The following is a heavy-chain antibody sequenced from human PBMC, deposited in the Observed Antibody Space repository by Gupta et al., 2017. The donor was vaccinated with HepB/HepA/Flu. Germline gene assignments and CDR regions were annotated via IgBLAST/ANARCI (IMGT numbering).Heavy chain of an antibody. CDR3: TRGPMFGLVWSDP. Sequence: HEQLVQSGAEVKKPGVSVKVSCKAYGYTFISFDIHWVRQATGQGLEWMGLMNPNNGKTDYAQKFQGRVTMTRNTSITTAYLDLNSLTYEDTAVYYCTRGPMFGLVWSDPWGQGTLVTVSS. D-gene: IGHD3-10*02. CDR2: MNPNNGKT. J-gene: IGHJ5*02. CDR1: GYTFISFD. V-gene: IGHV1-8*01.